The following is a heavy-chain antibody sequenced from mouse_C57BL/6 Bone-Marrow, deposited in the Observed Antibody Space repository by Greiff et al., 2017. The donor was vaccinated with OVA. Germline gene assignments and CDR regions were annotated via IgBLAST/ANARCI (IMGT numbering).Heavy chain of an antibody. V-gene: IGHV1-15*01. CDR2: IDPETGGT. D-gene: IGHD2-5*01. CDR3: TRGDSNYYAMDY. Sequence: QVHVKQSGAELVRPGASVTLSCKASGYTFTDYEMHWVKQTPVHGLEWIGAIDPETGGTAYNQKFKGKAILTADKSSSTAYMELRSLTSEDSAVYYCTRGDSNYYAMDYWGQGTSVTVSS. CDR1: GYTFTDYE. J-gene: IGHJ4*01.